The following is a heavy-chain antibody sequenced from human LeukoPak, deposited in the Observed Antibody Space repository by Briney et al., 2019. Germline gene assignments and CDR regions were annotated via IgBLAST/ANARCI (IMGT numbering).Heavy chain of an antibody. CDR2: IYYSGST. J-gene: IGHJ3*01. CDR1: GGSISSYY. V-gene: IGHV4-59*12. CDR3: AKPSNYYGSATDAFDF. D-gene: IGHD3-10*01. Sequence: PSETLSLTCTVSGGSISSYYRSWIRQPPGKGLEWIGNIYYSGSTYYNPSLKSRVTISVDTSKNHFSLKLNSVTAADTAVYYCAKPSNYYGSATDAFDFWGQGTMVTVSS.